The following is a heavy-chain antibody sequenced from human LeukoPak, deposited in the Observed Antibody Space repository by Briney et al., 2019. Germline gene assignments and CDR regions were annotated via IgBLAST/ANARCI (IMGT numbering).Heavy chain of an antibody. J-gene: IGHJ4*02. CDR2: ISYDGSNK. V-gene: IGHV3-30*03. CDR1: GFTFSSYG. CDR3: ARQLGYCTNGVCSRFDY. D-gene: IGHD2-8*01. Sequence: GGSLRLSCAASGFTFSSYGMHWVRQAPGKGLEWVAVISYDGSNKYYADSVKGRFTISRDNSKNTLYLQMNSLRAEDTAVYYCARQLGYCTNGVCSRFDYWGQGTLVTVSS.